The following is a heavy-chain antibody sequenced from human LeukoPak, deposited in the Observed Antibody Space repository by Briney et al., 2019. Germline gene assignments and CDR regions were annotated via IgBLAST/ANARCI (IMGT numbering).Heavy chain of an antibody. Sequence: SETMSLTCTVSGGSISSYYWSWIRQPPGKGLEWIGSIYYSGSTYYNASLKSRVTISVDTSKNQFSLKLSSVTAADTAVYYCASSGWYLSSFNWGQGTLVTVSS. CDR3: ASSGWYLSSFN. D-gene: IGHD6-19*01. J-gene: IGHJ4*02. V-gene: IGHV4-39*01. CDR1: GGSISSYY. CDR2: IYYSGST.